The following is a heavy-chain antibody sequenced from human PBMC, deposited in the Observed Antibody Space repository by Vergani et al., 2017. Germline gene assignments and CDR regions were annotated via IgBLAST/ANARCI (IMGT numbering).Heavy chain of an antibody. CDR3: ARXGPGYYDSSGYPYWYFDL. V-gene: IGHV3-66*01. CDR2: IYSGGSA. D-gene: IGHD3-22*01. J-gene: IGHJ2*01. Sequence: EVQLVESGGGLVQPGGSLRLSCAASGFTVSSNYMSWVRQAPGKGLEWVSVIYSGGSAYYADSVKGRFTISRDNSKNTLYLQMNSLRAEDTAVYYCARXGPGYYDSSGYPYWYFDLWGRGNLVTVSS. CDR1: GFTVSSNY.